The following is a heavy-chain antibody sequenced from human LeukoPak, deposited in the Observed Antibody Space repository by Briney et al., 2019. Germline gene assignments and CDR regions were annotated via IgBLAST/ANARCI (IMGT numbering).Heavy chain of an antibody. Sequence: APVKLSCKASGGTFTSYAISWVRQAPGQGLEWMGRIIPIFGTANYAQKFQGRVTITTDESTSTAYMELSSLRSEDTAVYYCARVNNYYDSSGYYPLDYWGQGTLVTVSS. CDR3: ARVNNYYDSSGYYPLDY. D-gene: IGHD3-22*01. CDR1: GGTFTSYA. V-gene: IGHV1-69*05. CDR2: IIPIFGTA. J-gene: IGHJ4*02.